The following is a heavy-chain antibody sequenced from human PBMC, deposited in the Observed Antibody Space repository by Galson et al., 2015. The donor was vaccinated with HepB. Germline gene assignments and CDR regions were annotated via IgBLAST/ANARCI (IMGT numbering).Heavy chain of an antibody. J-gene: IGHJ5*02. D-gene: IGHD4/OR15-4a*01. Sequence: SLRLSCAASGFSFSRFAMHWVRRAPGKGLEWVAIISSHGSSIYYAASVKGRFTISRDNSKNTLFLQMNSLKAEDTAVYYCARDNSGTLTKAKMYNWFDPWGQGTLVTVSS. V-gene: IGHV3-30-3*01. CDR2: ISSHGSSI. CDR3: ARDNSGTLTKAKMYNWFDP. CDR1: GFSFSRFA.